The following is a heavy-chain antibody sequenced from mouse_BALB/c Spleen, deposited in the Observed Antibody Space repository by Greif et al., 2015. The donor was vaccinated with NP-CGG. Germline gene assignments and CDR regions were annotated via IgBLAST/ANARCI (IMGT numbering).Heavy chain of an antibody. CDR1: GFTFSSYA. CDR2: ISSGGSYT. Sequence: EVMLVESGGGLVKPGGSLKLSCAASGFTFSSYAMSWVRQSPEKRLEWVAEISSGGSYTYYPDTVTGRFTISRDNAKNPLYLEMSSLRSEDTAMYYCARVGRVDYYGSSPYWYFDVWGAGTTVTVSS. V-gene: IGHV5-9-4*01. J-gene: IGHJ1*01. D-gene: IGHD1-1*01. CDR3: ARVGRVDYYGSSPYWYFDV.